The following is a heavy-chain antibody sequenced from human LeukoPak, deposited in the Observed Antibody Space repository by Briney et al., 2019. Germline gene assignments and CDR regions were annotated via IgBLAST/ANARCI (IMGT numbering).Heavy chain of an antibody. J-gene: IGHJ4*02. Sequence: ASVKVSCKASGYTFTGYYMHWVRQAPGQGLEWMGRINPNSGGTNYAQKFQGRVTMTRDTSISTAYMELSRLRSDDTAVYYCALLFHIVGATFRGLRNDYWGQGTLVTVSS. CDR3: ALLFHIVGATFRGLRNDY. V-gene: IGHV1-2*02. CDR2: INPNSGGT. CDR1: GYTFTGYY. D-gene: IGHD1-26*01.